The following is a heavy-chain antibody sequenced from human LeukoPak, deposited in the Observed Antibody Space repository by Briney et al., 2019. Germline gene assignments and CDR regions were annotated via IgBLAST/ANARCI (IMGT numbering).Heavy chain of an antibody. D-gene: IGHD2-2*01. CDR2: IYYSGST. J-gene: IGHJ5*02. V-gene: IGHV4-31*03. CDR1: GGSISSGGYY. CDR3: ARSLIVVVPAAPGGNWFDP. Sequence: SETLSLTCTVSGGSISSGGYYWSWIRQHPGKGLEWIGYIYYSGSTYYNPSLKSRVTISVDTSKNQFSLKLSSVTAADTAVYYCARSLIVVVPAAPGGNWFDPWGQGTLVTVSS.